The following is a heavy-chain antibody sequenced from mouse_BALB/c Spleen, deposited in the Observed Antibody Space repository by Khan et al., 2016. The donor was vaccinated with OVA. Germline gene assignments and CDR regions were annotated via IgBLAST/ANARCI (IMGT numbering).Heavy chain of an antibody. J-gene: IGHJ3*01. Sequence: EVKLVESGGGLVKPGGSLTLSCAASGFTFSDYYMYWVRQTPEKRLEWVATISDGGSYIYYLDSVKGRFTISRDDAENNLNLQMSSLKSEDTAMYYCVRGYYGDPFAYWGQGTLVTVSA. V-gene: IGHV5-4*02. D-gene: IGHD2-13*01. CDR3: VRGYYGDPFAY. CDR2: ISDGGSYI. CDR1: GFTFSDYY.